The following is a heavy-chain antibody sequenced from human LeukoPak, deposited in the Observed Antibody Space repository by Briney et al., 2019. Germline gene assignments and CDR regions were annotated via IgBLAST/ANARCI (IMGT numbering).Heavy chain of an antibody. CDR2: IIPIFGTA. D-gene: IGHD3-10*02. Sequence: SVKVSCKVSGGTFSSYAISWVRQAPGQGLEWMGGIIPIFGTANYARKFQGRVTITADESTSTAYMELSSLRSEDTAVYYCARDVYYVRMGGNWFDPWGQGTLVTVSS. CDR1: GGTFSSYA. V-gene: IGHV1-69*01. CDR3: ARDVYYVRMGGNWFDP. J-gene: IGHJ5*02.